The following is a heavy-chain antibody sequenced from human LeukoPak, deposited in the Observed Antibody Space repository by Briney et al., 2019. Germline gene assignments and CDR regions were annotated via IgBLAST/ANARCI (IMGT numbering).Heavy chain of an antibody. Sequence: GGSLRLSCAASGFTFSGSAMHWVRQASGKGLEWVGRIRSKANRYATAYAASVKGRFTISRDDSKNTAYLQMNSLRAEDTAVYYCAKDFWSGYQGGEETFDPWGQGTLVTVSS. D-gene: IGHD3-3*01. J-gene: IGHJ5*02. CDR3: AKDFWSGYQGGEETFDP. CDR2: IRSKANRYAT. V-gene: IGHV3-73*01. CDR1: GFTFSGSA.